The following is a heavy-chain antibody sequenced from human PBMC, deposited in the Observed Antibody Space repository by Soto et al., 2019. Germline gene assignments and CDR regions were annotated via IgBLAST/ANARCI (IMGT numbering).Heavy chain of an antibody. D-gene: IGHD2-15*01. CDR3: AKDQRYCSGGSCYLGYYYGMDV. V-gene: IGHV3-23*01. CDR2: ISARSGNT. J-gene: IGHJ6*02. Sequence: EVQLLESGGGLVQPGGSLRLSCAASGFTFNTFAMSWVRQAPGKGLEWVSGISARSGNTYYADSVKGRFTISRDNSKNPLNLQMISLRAEDTAVYYCAKDQRYCSGGSCYLGYYYGMDVWGQGTTVTVSS. CDR1: GFTFNTFA.